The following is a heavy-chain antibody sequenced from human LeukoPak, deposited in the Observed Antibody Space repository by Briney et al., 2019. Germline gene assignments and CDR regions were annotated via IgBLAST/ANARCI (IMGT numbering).Heavy chain of an antibody. D-gene: IGHD6-13*01. Sequence: GGSLRLSCVASGFTFSSYAMSWVSQAPGEGLEWVSAISGIVGSTYYADSVKGRFTISRDNSKNTLYLQMNSLRAEDTAVYYCASSYSSSWYAWFDPWGQGTLVTVSS. CDR1: GFTFSSYA. V-gene: IGHV3-23*01. CDR2: ISGIVGST. CDR3: ASSYSSSWYAWFDP. J-gene: IGHJ5*02.